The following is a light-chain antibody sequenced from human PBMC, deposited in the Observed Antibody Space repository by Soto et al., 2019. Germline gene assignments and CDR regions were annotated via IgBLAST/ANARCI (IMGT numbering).Light chain of an antibody. J-gene: IGKJ1*01. CDR2: GAS. Sequence: EIVLTQSPGTLSLSPGEIATLSCRASQSVSSRFLDWYQQKPGQAPKVLLYGASTRATGIPDRFSGSGSGTDFTLTTRRLEPEGFGVYYCQQYESSRTFGQGAKVAMK. CDR3: QQYESSRT. V-gene: IGKV3-20*01. CDR1: QSVSSRF.